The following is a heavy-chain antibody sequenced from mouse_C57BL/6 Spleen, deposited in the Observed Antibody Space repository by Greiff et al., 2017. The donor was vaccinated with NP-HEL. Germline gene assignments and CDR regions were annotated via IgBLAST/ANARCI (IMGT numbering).Heavy chain of an antibody. Sequence: QVQLQQPGAELVMPGASVKLSCKASGYTFTSYWMHWVKQRPGQGLEWIGEIDPSDSYTNYNQKFKGKSTLTVDKSSSTAYMQLSSLTSEDSAVYCCARELRGEGFAYWGQGTTLTVSS. D-gene: IGHD1-1*01. J-gene: IGHJ2*01. V-gene: IGHV1-69*01. CDR3: ARELRGEGFAY. CDR2: IDPSDSYT. CDR1: GYTFTSYW.